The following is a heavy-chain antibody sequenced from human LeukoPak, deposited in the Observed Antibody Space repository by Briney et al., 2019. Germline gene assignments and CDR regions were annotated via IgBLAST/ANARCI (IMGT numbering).Heavy chain of an antibody. CDR3: AKAGQLLWFGELFSGHFGY. CDR1: GFTFSSYA. V-gene: IGHV3-23*01. D-gene: IGHD3-10*01. CDR2: ISGSGGST. J-gene: IGHJ4*02. Sequence: GGSLRLSCAASGFTFSSYAMSWVRQALGKGLEWVSAISGSGGSTYYADSVKGRFTISRDNSKNTLYLQMNSLRAEDTAVYYCAKAGQLLWFGELFSGHFGYWGQGTLVTVSS.